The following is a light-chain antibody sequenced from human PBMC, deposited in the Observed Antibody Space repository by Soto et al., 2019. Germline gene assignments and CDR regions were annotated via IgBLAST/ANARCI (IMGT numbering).Light chain of an antibody. V-gene: IGKV1-5*03. CDR3: QQYNNYPT. Sequence: DIQMTQSPSTLSASVGDRVTITCRASQNIGTWVAWYQQKPGKAPKLLIYEASTLKSWVPSRFSGSGSETEFTLTISGLQPDDFATYYCQQYNNYPTFGGGTKVEIK. CDR1: QNIGTW. CDR2: EAS. J-gene: IGKJ4*01.